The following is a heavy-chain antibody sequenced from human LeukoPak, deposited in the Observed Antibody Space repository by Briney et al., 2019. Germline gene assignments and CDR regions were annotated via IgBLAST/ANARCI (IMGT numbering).Heavy chain of an antibody. V-gene: IGHV4-39*01. D-gene: IGHD6-19*01. Sequence: SETLSLTCTVSGGSISSSTYYWGWIRQPPGKGLEWIGSIHYRGTTYYNPSLKSRVTISVDTSKNQFSLKLTSVTAADMAVYYCAVSLAPGIAVTFDYWGQGTLVTVSS. CDR3: AVSLAPGIAVTFDY. CDR1: GGSISSSTYY. CDR2: IHYRGTT. J-gene: IGHJ4*02.